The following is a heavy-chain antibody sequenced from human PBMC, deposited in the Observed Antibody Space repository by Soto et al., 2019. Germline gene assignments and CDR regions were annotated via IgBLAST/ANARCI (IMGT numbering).Heavy chain of an antibody. J-gene: IGHJ4*02. CDR1: GGSISSSSYY. D-gene: IGHD1-1*01. Sequence: QLQLQESGPGLVKPSETLSLTCTVSGGSISSSSYYWGWIRQPPGKGLEWIGRICYSGSTYYNPSLKSRVTVSVDMSKNQFSLKLSSVTTAHTAVYYCARHGYLIDYVAYWFQGAMIPVST. CDR2: ICYSGST. CDR3: ARHGYLIDYVAY. V-gene: IGHV4-39*01.